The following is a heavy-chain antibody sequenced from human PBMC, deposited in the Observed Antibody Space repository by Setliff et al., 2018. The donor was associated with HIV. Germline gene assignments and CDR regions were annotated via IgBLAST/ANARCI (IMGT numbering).Heavy chain of an antibody. V-gene: IGHV4-39*01. CDR1: GGSIGTTTYY. J-gene: IGHJ4*02. CDR2: IYYNGIT. CDR3: ARPSAGGGYWFY. D-gene: IGHD3-22*01. Sequence: SETLSLTCAVSGGSIGTTTYYWGWIRQPPGKGLEWIGSIYYNGITYYNPSLKGRFTISVDTSKNQFSLKLSSVTAADTAVYYCARPSAGGGYWFYWGQGTLVTVSS.